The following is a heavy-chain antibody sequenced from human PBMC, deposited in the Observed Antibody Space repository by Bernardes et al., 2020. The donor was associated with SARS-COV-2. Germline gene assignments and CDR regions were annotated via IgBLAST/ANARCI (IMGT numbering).Heavy chain of an antibody. V-gene: IGHV3-74*03. CDR3: AGTSGTCCDY. J-gene: IGHJ4*02. Sequence: GGYLSLSSGATGITFNPLWMHWVRPAQGEGLVWIARIAGDGTSVTYADSVKGRFTISRDNAKNTLYLQMNTLRAEDTAVYYCAGTSGTCCDYWGQGSLVTVSS. CDR1: GITFNPLW. CDR2: IAGDGTSV. D-gene: IGHD5-12*01.